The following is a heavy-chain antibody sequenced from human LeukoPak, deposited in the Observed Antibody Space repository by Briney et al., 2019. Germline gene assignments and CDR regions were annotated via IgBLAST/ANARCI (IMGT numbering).Heavy chain of an antibody. CDR2: ISSSGSTI. CDR1: GFIFSSYE. CDR3: AELGITMIGGV. Sequence: PGGSLRLSCASSGFIFSSYEVNWVRQAPGKGLEWVSYISSSGSTIYYADSVKGRFTISRDNAKNSLYLQMNSLRAEDTAVYYCAELGITMIGGVWGKGTTVTISS. J-gene: IGHJ6*04. D-gene: IGHD3-10*02. V-gene: IGHV3-48*03.